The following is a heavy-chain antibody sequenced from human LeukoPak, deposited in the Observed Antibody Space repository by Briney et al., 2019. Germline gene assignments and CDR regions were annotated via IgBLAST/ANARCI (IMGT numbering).Heavy chain of an antibody. Sequence: GGSLRLSCAASGFTFSDYVMHWVRQTPGKGLEWLAFIHYDGSTKYYADSVKGRFTISRDNSKNMLYLQMNSLRSEDTAVYYCARDHIPDSSSWYGDWSWGQGTLVTVSS. CDR2: IHYDGSTK. CDR3: ARDHIPDSSSWYGDWS. V-gene: IGHV3-30*02. J-gene: IGHJ5*02. CDR1: GFTFSDYV. D-gene: IGHD6-13*01.